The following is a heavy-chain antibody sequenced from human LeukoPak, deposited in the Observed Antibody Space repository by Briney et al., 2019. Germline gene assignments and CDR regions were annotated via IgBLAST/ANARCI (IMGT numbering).Heavy chain of an antibody. CDR1: GFTFSSYS. Sequence: PGGSLRLSCAASGFTFSSYSMNWVRQAPGKGLEWVSAISGNGRTTYYADSVKGRFTISRDNSKNTLYLQMNSLRAEDTAVYYCAKEGYSSSWNADFDYWGQGTLVTVSS. CDR3: AKEGYSSSWNADFDY. J-gene: IGHJ4*02. CDR2: ISGNGRTT. V-gene: IGHV3-23*01. D-gene: IGHD6-13*01.